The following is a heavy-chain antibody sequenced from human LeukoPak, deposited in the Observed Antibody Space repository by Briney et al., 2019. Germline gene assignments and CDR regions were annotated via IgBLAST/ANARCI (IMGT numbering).Heavy chain of an antibody. Sequence: PSQTLSLTCTVSGGSISSGGCYWNWIRQHPGKGLEWIGYIYYSGSTYYNPSLKSRVTISVDTSENQFSLMLTFVTAADTAVYSCARASYSYGLDVWGQGTTVTVSS. CDR3: ARASYSYGLDV. CDR2: IYYSGST. D-gene: IGHD2-21*01. V-gene: IGHV4-31*03. J-gene: IGHJ6*02. CDR1: GGSISSGGCY.